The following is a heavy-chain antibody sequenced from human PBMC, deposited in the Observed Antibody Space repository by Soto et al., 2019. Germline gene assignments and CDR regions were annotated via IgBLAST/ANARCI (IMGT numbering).Heavy chain of an antibody. CDR2: INPNSGGT. V-gene: IGHV1-2*04. CDR1: GCTFTGYY. CDR3: ARGYYDFPSHYGMDV. D-gene: IGHD3-3*01. J-gene: IGHJ6*02. Sequence: ASVKVSCKASGCTFTGYYMHWVRQAPGQGLEWMGWINPNSGGTNYAQKFQGWVTMTRDTSISTAYMELSRLRSDDTAVYYCARGYYDFPSHYGMDVWGQGTTVTVSS.